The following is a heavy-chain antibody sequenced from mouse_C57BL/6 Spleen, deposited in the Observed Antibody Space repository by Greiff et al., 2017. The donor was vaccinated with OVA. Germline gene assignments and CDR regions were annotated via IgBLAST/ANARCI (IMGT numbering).Heavy chain of an antibody. Sequence: QVQLQQSGAELVKPGASVKLSCKASGYTFTSYWMQWVKQRPGQGLEWIGEIDPSDSYTNYNQKFKGKATLTVDTSSSTAYMQLSSLTSEDSAVYYCAYYSNSWFAYWGQGTLVTVSA. V-gene: IGHV1-50*01. CDR2: IDPSDSYT. CDR3: AYYSNSWFAY. CDR1: GYTFTSYW. D-gene: IGHD2-5*01. J-gene: IGHJ3*01.